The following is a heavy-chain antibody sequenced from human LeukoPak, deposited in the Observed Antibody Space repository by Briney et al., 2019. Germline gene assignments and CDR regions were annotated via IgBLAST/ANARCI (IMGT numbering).Heavy chain of an antibody. V-gene: IGHV1-46*01. CDR1: GYTFTGYH. CDR2: INPTGGST. J-gene: IGHJ5*02. Sequence: ASVKVSCKASGYTFTGYHMHWVRQAPGQGLEWMGLINPTGGSTGYAQKFQGRVTMTRDMFTSTDYMELSSLRSEDTAIYYCARDNSVGDNAWWFDPWGQGTLVTVSS. CDR3: ARDNSVGDNAWWFDP. D-gene: IGHD1-26*01.